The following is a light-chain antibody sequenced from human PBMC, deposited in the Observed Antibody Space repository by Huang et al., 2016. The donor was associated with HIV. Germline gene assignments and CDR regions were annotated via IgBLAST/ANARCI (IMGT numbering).Light chain of an antibody. CDR2: GTS. V-gene: IGKV3D-7*01. CDR3: HQDYDLPPT. J-gene: IGKJ4*01. CDR1: QTVSSTS. Sequence: ETVMTQSPATLSLSPGERATLSCRASQTVSSTSLSWYQQKPGQAPRLLIHGTSTMATDIPARFSGSGSGTDFTLTISSLQPEDFAVYYCHQDYDLPPTFGGGTRVEIK.